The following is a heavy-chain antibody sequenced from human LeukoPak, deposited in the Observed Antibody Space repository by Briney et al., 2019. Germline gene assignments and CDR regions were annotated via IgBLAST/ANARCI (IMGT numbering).Heavy chain of an antibody. CDR2: IKEDGSEK. CDR1: GFPFTIYW. J-gene: IGHJ4*02. CDR3: ASRVHL. Sequence: GGSLRLSCAASGFPFTIYWLSWVRQAPGKGLEWVAIIKEDGSEKFYVDSVKGRFTISRDNTKNSLYLQMNSLRAEDTAVYYCASRVHLWGQGTLVTVSS. V-gene: IGHV3-7*01.